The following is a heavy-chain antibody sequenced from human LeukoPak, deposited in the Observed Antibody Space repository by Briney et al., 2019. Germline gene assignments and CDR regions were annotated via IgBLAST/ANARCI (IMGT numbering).Heavy chain of an antibody. CDR1: GFTFSSYW. D-gene: IGHD2-15*01. CDR2: INQEGSEK. V-gene: IGHV3-7*05. Sequence: GGSLRLSCAASGFTFSSYWMSWVCQAPGKGLEWVANINQEGSEKYYVDSVKGRFTISRDNAKNSLYLQMNSLRAEDTAVYYCARPRGYCSGGSCYWFDPWGQGTLVTVSS. J-gene: IGHJ5*02. CDR3: ARPRGYCSGGSCYWFDP.